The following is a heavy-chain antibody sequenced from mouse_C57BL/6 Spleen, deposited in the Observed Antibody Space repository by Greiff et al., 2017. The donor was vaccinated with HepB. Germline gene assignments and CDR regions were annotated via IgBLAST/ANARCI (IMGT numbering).Heavy chain of an antibody. CDR2: INPSSGYT. Sequence: QVQLKQSGAELARPGASVKMSCKASGYTFTSYTMHWVKQRPGQGLEWIGYINPSSGYTKYNQKFKDKATLTADKSSSTAYMQLSSLTSEDSAGYYCARWDSSGRYYLDYWGQGTTLTVSS. V-gene: IGHV1-4*01. D-gene: IGHD3-2*02. CDR3: ARWDSSGRYYLDY. J-gene: IGHJ2*01. CDR1: GYTFTSYT.